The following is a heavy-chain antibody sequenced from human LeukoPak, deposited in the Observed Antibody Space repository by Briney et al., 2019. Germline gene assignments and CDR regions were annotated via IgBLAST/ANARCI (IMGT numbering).Heavy chain of an antibody. J-gene: IGHJ3*02. Sequence: PGGSLRLSCAASGFTVSSNYMSWVRQAPGKGLEWVSVIYSGGSTYYADSVKGRFTISRHNSKNTLYLQMNSLRAEDTAVYYCARDYYGSGSHWGAFDIWGQGTMVTVSS. CDR3: ARDYYGSGSHWGAFDI. CDR1: GFTVSSNY. V-gene: IGHV3-53*04. CDR2: IYSGGST. D-gene: IGHD3-10*01.